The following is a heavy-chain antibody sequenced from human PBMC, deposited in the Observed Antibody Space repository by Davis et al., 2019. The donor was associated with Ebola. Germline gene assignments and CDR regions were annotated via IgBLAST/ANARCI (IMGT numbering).Heavy chain of an antibody. CDR2: IKQDGSEK. CDR3: TTFYGDFDY. V-gene: IGHV3-7*01. J-gene: IGHJ4*02. CDR1: GFTFTGFW. Sequence: GGSLRLSCAASGFTFTGFWMSWVRQAPGKGLEWVANIKQDGSEKYYVNSVKGRFIISRDNAKNSLYLQMNSLRAEDTAVYYCTTFYGDFDYWGQGTLVTVSS. D-gene: IGHD4-17*01.